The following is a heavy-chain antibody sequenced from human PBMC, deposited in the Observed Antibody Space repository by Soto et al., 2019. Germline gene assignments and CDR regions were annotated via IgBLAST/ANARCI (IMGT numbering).Heavy chain of an antibody. D-gene: IGHD4-17*01. CDR3: VRDNYGDFDS. Sequence: SETLSLTCNVSGASISTTYFYWSWIRQPPGKGLEWIGYIFQSGTTYYNPSLRSRVTISLDTSKNQFSLKLSSVTAADTAVYFCVRDNYGDFDSWGQGTRVTVSS. J-gene: IGHJ5*01. CDR1: GASISTTYFY. V-gene: IGHV4-30-4*01. CDR2: IFQSGTT.